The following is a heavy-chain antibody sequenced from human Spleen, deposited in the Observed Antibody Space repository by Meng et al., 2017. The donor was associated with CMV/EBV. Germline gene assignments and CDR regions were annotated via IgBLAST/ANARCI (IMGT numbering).Heavy chain of an antibody. CDR2: INPSGDST. CDR1: GYRFTSYY. V-gene: IGHV1-46*01. CDR3: ARAPLPLLEWLPNFDY. J-gene: IGHJ4*02. Sequence: SVKVSCKASGYRFTSYYMHWVRQAPGQGLEWMGIINPSGDSTAYAQQFQGRVTMTRDTSTGTVYMELSSLRSEDTAVYYCARAPLPLLEWLPNFDYWGQGTLVTVSS. D-gene: IGHD3-3*01.